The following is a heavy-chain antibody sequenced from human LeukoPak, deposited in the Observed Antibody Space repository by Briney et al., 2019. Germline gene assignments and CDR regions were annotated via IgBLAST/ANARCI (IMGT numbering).Heavy chain of an antibody. J-gene: IGHJ4*02. CDR3: ARDVVAAVGTFDY. Sequence: PSETLSLTCTVSGGSISSGSYYWTWIRQPAGKGLEWIGHIYTSGSTNYNPSLKSRVTMSVDTSKNQFSLKLSSVTAADTAVYYCARDVVAAVGTFDYWGQGTLVTVSS. CDR2: IYTSGST. D-gene: IGHD6-13*01. CDR1: GGSISSGSYY. V-gene: IGHV4-61*09.